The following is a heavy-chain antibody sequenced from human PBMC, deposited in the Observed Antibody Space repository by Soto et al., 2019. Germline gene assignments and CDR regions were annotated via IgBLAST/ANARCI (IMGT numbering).Heavy chain of an antibody. CDR2: ISNNGGTT. D-gene: IGHD3-10*01. CDR3: LIGYFLDY. Sequence: EVQLLESGGGLVQPGGSLRLSCAASGFTFSSYAMSWVRQAPGKGLEWVSTISNNGGTTYDADSVKGRFTISRDNSKNPLYLQMNSLRAEDTAVYYCLIGYFLDYWGQGTLVTVSP. J-gene: IGHJ4*02. CDR1: GFTFSSYA. V-gene: IGHV3-23*01.